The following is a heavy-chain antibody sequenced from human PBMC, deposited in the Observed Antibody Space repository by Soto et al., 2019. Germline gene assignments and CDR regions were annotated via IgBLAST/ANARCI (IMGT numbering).Heavy chain of an antibody. CDR3: ARTRTPIYYYDSSGYYFDAFDI. J-gene: IGHJ3*02. Sequence: PSETLSLTCTVSGGSISSGGYYWSWIRQHPGKGLEWIGYIYYSGSTYYNPSLKSRVTISVDTSKNQFSLKLSSVTAADTAVYYCARTRTPIYYYDSSGYYFDAFDIWGQGTMVTVPS. V-gene: IGHV4-31*03. CDR2: IYYSGST. D-gene: IGHD3-22*01. CDR1: GGSISSGGYY.